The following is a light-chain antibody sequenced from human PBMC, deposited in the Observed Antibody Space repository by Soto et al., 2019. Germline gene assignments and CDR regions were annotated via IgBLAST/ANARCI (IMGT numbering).Light chain of an antibody. CDR1: QSISTW. V-gene: IGKV1-5*03. CDR2: KAS. Sequence: DIQMTQSPSTLSASVGDRVTITCRASQSISTWLAWYQQKPVKAPRLLIYKASSLQSGVPSRFSGSGSGTEFTLTIRSLQADDFATYYCQQYHSNSRTFGQGTKLEIK. CDR3: QQYHSNSRT. J-gene: IGKJ1*01.